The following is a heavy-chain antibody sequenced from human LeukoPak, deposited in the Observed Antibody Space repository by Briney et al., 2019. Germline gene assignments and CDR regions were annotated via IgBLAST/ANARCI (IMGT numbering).Heavy chain of an antibody. D-gene: IGHD3-10*01. Sequence: GGSLRLSCAASGFTFSSYNMNWVRQAPGKGLEWVSYISASSSTIYYADSVKGRFTISRDNAKNSLYLQMNSLRAEDTVVFYCARGPYYSGSGTITPFDYWGQGTLVTVSS. J-gene: IGHJ4*02. V-gene: IGHV3-48*01. CDR2: ISASSSTI. CDR1: GFTFSSYN. CDR3: ARGPYYSGSGTITPFDY.